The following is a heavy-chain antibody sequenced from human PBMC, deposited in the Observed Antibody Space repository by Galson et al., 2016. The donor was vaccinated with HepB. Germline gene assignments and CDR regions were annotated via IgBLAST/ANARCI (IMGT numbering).Heavy chain of an antibody. CDR2: IYYTGST. J-gene: IGHJ4*02. V-gene: IGHV4-31*03. D-gene: IGHD3-9*01. Sequence: TLSLTCIVSGDSISSGDYYWNWIRQHPGKGLEWIGYIYYTGSTQYNPSLKSRVTISVDTSKNQFSLKLSSVTAADTAVYYCARDFPGYYNVGYFDFWGQGTLVTVSS. CDR1: GDSISSGDYY. CDR3: ARDFPGYYNVGYFDF.